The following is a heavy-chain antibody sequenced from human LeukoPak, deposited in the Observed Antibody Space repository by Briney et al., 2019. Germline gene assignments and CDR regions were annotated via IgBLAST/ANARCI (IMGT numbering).Heavy chain of an antibody. J-gene: IGHJ4*02. D-gene: IGHD6-19*01. V-gene: IGHV3-23*01. Sequence: GGSLRLSCAASAFAFSSYAMSWARQAPGKRLEWVSAIGGSGTNTYYADSVMGRFTISRDNSKNTLYLQMNSLRAEDTAVYYCAKDRLSSGPRGFFDYWGQGTLVTVSS. CDR3: AKDRLSSGPRGFFDY. CDR2: IGGSGTNT. CDR1: AFAFSSYA.